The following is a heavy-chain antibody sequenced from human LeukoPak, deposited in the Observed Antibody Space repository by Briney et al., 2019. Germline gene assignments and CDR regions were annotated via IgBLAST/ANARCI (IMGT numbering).Heavy chain of an antibody. V-gene: IGHV3-15*04. CDR3: TTEAGHWLAFEY. J-gene: IGHJ4*02. CDR1: GFTFSNAW. CDR2: IESKTDGGTT. Sequence: GGSLRLSCEASGFTFSNAWMNWVRQAPGKGLEWVGRIESKTDGGTTGYAAPVKGRFSISRDDSKNTLYLQMNSLKTEDTAVYYCTTEAGHWLAFEYWGQGTLVTVSS. D-gene: IGHD6-19*01.